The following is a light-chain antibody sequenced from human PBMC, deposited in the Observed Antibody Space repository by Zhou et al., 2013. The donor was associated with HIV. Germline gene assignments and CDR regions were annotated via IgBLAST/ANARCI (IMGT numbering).Light chain of an antibody. J-gene: IGKJ5*01. CDR2: GAS. CDR1: QSISTY. CDR3: QQSDSVPIS. Sequence: DIQVTQSPSSLSASVGDRVTISCRASQSISTYLHWYQQRPGKAPRLMIYGASSLQSGVPSRFSGGGSGTDFTLTISGLQPEDSATYYCQQSDSVPISFGQGTRLHIK. V-gene: IGKV1-39*01.